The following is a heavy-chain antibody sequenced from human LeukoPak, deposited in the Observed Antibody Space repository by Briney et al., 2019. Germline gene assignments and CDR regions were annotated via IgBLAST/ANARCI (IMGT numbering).Heavy chain of an antibody. V-gene: IGHV3-23*01. CDR2: ISGSGSST. CDR1: GLTFSSYA. CDR3: ACIVGATLDY. Sequence: GGSLRLSCAASGLTFSSYAMSWVRQAPGKGLEWVSTISGSGSSTYYADSVKGRFTISRDNSKNTLYLQMNSLRAEDTAVYYCACIVGATLDYWGQGTLVTVSS. D-gene: IGHD1-26*01. J-gene: IGHJ4*02.